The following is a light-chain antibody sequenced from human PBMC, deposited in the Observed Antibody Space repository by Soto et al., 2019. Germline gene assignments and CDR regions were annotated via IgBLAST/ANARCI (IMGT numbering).Light chain of an antibody. V-gene: IGLV2-14*02. Sequence: QSVLTQPASVSGSPGQSITISCTGTSNNVGSHNLVSWYQHHPGKAPKLMIYDVSNRPSGVSNRFSGSKSGNTASLTISGLQAEDEADYYCSSYTSSSTLGGVFGTGTKVTVL. J-gene: IGLJ1*01. CDR3: SSYTSSSTLGGV. CDR2: DVS. CDR1: SNNVGSHNL.